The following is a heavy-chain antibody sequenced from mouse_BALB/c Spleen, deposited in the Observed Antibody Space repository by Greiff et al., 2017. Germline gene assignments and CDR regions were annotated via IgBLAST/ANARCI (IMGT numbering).Heavy chain of an antibody. Sequence: EVQGVESGGGLVQPGGSLKLSCAASGFTFSSYAMSWVRQTPEKRLEWVATISSGGSYTYYPDSVKGRFTISRDNAKNTLYLQRSSLRSEDTAMYYCALITTATDDWGQGTTLTVSS. D-gene: IGHD1-2*01. CDR2: ISSGGSYT. J-gene: IGHJ2*01. CDR3: ALITTATDD. V-gene: IGHV5-9-3*01. CDR1: GFTFSSYA.